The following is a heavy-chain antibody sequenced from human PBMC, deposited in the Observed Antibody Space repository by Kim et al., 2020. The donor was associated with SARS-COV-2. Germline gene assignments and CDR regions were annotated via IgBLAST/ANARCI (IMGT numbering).Heavy chain of an antibody. CDR1: GYTFTGYY. CDR3: ALLQLWLKTHLDY. J-gene: IGHJ4*02. D-gene: IGHD5-18*01. CDR2: INPNSGGT. V-gene: IGHV1-2*02. Sequence: SVKVSCKASGYTFTGYYMHWVRQAPGQGLEWMGWINPNSGGTNYAQKFQGRVTMTRDTSISTAYMELSRLRSDDTAVYYCALLQLWLKTHLDYWGQGTLVTVSS.